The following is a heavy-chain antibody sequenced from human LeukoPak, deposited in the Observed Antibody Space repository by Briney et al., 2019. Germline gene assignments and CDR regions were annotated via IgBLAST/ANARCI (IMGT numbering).Heavy chain of an antibody. CDR2: IFSGGTI. Sequence: PGGSLRPSCAASGFTVSSNFMSWVRQAPGKGLEWVSVIFSGGTIYDADSVKGRFTISRDNYKNTLYLQINNLRDEDTDVYYCARGAIPAVLSCFDYWGQGSLVTVSS. CDR3: ARGAIPAVLSCFDY. J-gene: IGHJ4*02. D-gene: IGHD1-14*01. CDR1: GFTVSSNF. V-gene: IGHV3-66*01.